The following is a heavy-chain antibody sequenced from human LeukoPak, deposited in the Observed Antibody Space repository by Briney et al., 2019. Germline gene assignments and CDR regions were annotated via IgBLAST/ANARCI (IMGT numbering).Heavy chain of an antibody. CDR1: GFTFSSYA. J-gene: IGHJ4*02. D-gene: IGHD3-22*01. V-gene: IGHV3-30*04. Sequence: TGGSLRLSCAASGFTFSSYAMHWVRQAPGKGLEWVAVISYDGSNKYYADSVKGRFTISRDNSKNTLYLQMNSLRAEDTAVYYCARALYDSSGYCLDYWGQGTLVTVFS. CDR3: ARALYDSSGYCLDY. CDR2: ISYDGSNK.